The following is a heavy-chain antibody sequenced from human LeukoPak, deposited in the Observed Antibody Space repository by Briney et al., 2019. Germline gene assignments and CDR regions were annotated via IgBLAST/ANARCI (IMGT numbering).Heavy chain of an antibody. V-gene: IGHV1-18*01. D-gene: IGHD2-15*01. CDR1: GYTFTSYG. Sequence: ASVKVSCRASGYTFTSYGISWERQAPGQGLEWMGWISAYNGNTNYAQKLQDRVTMTTDTSTSTAYMELRSLRSDDTAVYYCARDLVVLVVAAAFDYWGQGTLVTVSS. CDR2: ISAYNGNT. J-gene: IGHJ4*02. CDR3: ARDLVVLVVAAAFDY.